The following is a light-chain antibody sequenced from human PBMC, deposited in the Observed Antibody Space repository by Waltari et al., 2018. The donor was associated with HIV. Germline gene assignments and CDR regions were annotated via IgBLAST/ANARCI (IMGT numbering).Light chain of an antibody. J-gene: IGKJ5*01. CDR1: QSISSW. CDR2: KAS. CDR3: QQYNSYSVT. V-gene: IGKV1-5*03. Sequence: DIQMPQSPSTLSASVGDRVTITCRASQSISSWLAWYQQKPGKAPKLLIYKASSLESGVPSRFSGSGSGTEFTLTISSLQPDDFATYYCQQYNSYSVTFGQGTRLEIK.